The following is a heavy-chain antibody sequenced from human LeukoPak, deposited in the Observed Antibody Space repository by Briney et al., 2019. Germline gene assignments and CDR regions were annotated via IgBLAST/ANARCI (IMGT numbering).Heavy chain of an antibody. CDR2: ISGYNGHT. J-gene: IGHJ4*02. CDR1: GYTFTSYS. Sequence: GASVKVSCKASGYTFTSYSMHWVRQAPGQGLEWMGWISGYNGHTKYAQKVQGRVTMSTDTSTSTVYMELRSLISDDTGVYYCARGQTNRLLWVGELVSNINPFDYWGQGTLVTVSS. V-gene: IGHV1-18*04. D-gene: IGHD3-10*01. CDR3: ARGQTNRLLWVGELVSNINPFDY.